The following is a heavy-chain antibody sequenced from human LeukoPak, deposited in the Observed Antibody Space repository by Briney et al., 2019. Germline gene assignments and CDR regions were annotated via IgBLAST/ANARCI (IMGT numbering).Heavy chain of an antibody. Sequence: SQTLSLTCAISGDSVSSNSATWNWIRQSPSRGLEWLGRTCYRSKWFTDYGLPVKSRITINADTSKNQFSLRLNSVTPEDTAVYYCVRDSGIGDDFLDYWGQGTLVTVSS. J-gene: IGHJ4*02. CDR1: GDSVSSNSAT. CDR2: TCYRSKWFT. CDR3: VRDSGIGDDFLDY. V-gene: IGHV6-1*01. D-gene: IGHD5-12*01.